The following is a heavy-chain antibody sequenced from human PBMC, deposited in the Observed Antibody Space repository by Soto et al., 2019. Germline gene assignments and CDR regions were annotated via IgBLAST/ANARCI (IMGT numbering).Heavy chain of an antibody. J-gene: IGHJ3*01. Sequence: QVQLVESGGGVVQPGRSLRLSCAASGFTFSSYDMHWVRQARGKGLDWVAVIRYDGSNKDYADSVKGRFTISRDNSKKTLYLQMNSLRGEDTAVYYCARGYGVKSGTFDFWGQGTMVTVSS. CDR1: GFTFSSYD. D-gene: IGHD4-17*01. CDR3: ARGYGVKSGTFDF. V-gene: IGHV3-33*01. CDR2: IRYDGSNK.